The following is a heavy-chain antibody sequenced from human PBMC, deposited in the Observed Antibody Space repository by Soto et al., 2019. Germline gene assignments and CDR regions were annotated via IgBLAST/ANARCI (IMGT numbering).Heavy chain of an antibody. Sequence: SQTLSLTCAISGDSVSSNSAAWNWIRQSPSRGLEWLGRTYYRSKWYNDYAVSVKSRITINPDTSKNQFSLQLNSVTPEDTAMYYCAKMMSSSSSLYGPSYYGMDVCGQGTTVPVSS. V-gene: IGHV6-1*01. CDR3: AKMMSSSSSLYGPSYYGMDV. CDR2: TYYRSKWYN. D-gene: IGHD6-13*01. J-gene: IGHJ6*02. CDR1: GDSVSSNSAA.